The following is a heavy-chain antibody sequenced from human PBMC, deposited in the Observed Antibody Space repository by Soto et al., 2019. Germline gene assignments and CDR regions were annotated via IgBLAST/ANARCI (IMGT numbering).Heavy chain of an antibody. V-gene: IGHV1-3*01. CDR3: ARERNIVVVVAATDSGVWFDP. CDR1: GYSFTTYA. CDR2: INAGNGDT. J-gene: IGHJ5*02. Sequence: QVQLVQSGAEVKKPGASVKVSCKASGYSFTTYALHWVRQAPGQRPEWMGWINAGNGDTKYSQKFQGRVTITRDTSASIAYMELSSLRSEDTAVYYCARERNIVVVVAATDSGVWFDPWGQGTLVTVSS. D-gene: IGHD2-15*01.